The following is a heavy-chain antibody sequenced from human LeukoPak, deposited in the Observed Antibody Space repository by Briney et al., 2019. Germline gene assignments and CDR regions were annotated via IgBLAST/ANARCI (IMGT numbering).Heavy chain of an antibody. Sequence: PSETLSLTCTVSGGSISGSFWSWIRQPAGKGLEWIGRIYASGRTNYNPSLKSRITMSVDTSENQFSLKLTSVTAADTAVYFCARAPSGCGGTYPFDDWGQGTLVTVSS. CDR2: IYASGRT. V-gene: IGHV4-4*07. J-gene: IGHJ4*02. CDR1: GGSISGSF. D-gene: IGHD2-15*01. CDR3: ARAPSGCGGTYPFDD.